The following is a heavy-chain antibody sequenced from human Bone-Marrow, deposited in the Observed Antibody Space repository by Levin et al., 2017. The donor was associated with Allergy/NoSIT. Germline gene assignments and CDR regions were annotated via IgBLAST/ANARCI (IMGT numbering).Heavy chain of an antibody. D-gene: IGHD2-15*01. V-gene: IGHV3-74*01. Sequence: GGSLRLSCAASGFTFSSYWMHWVRQAPGKGLVWVSRINSDGSSTSYADSVKGRFTISRDNAKNTLYLQMNSLRAEDTAVYYCARAGEGYCSGGSCYPPGISPGLFVRWGRGTLVTVSS. CDR2: INSDGSST. CDR1: GFTFSSYW. CDR3: ARAGEGYCSGGSCYPPGISPGLFVR. J-gene: IGHJ2*01.